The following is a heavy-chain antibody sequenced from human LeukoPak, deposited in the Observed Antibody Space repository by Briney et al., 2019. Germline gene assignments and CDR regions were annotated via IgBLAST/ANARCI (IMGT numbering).Heavy chain of an antibody. CDR1: GFTFSSYA. D-gene: IGHD3-22*01. Sequence: GGSLRLSCAASGFTFSSYAMNWVRQAPGKGLEWVSYINSGGTSIYYADSVKGRFTISRDNAKNSLYLQMNSLRAEDTAVYYCTRDREKYYYDSSGSAPDFDSWGQGTLVTVSS. CDR2: INSGGTSI. CDR3: TRDREKYYYDSSGSAPDFDS. V-gene: IGHV3-21*05. J-gene: IGHJ4*02.